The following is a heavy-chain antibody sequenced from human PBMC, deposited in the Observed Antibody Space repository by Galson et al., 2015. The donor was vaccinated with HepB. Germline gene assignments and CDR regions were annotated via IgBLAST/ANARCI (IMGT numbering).Heavy chain of an antibody. Sequence: SLRLSCAASGLTFSTYWVHRVRQAPGEGLVWVSRINSDGISTTYADSVKGRFTISRDNGENTVYLQMNSLRAEDTAVYYCAINWGGTYYGRFDYWGQGSLVTVSS. V-gene: IGHV3-74*01. CDR1: GLTFSTYW. CDR2: INSDGIST. J-gene: IGHJ4*02. D-gene: IGHD1-26*01. CDR3: AINWGGTYYGRFDY.